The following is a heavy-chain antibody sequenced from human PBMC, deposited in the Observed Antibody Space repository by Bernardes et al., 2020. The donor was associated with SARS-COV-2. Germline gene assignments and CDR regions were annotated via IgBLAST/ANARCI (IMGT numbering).Heavy chain of an antibody. CDR3: ARGIRDYAGYDY. J-gene: IGHJ4*02. V-gene: IGHV3-53*04. CDR1: GLTVGDNY. Sequence: GGSLRLSCTLSGLTVGDNYISWFRQAPGKGLEWVSVIYYGSNTYYGDSVKGRFTISSHNSENTVYLQMNSLRTEDTAVYYCARGIRDYAGYDYWGQGTLGTVSS. CDR2: IYYGSNT. D-gene: IGHD3-16*01.